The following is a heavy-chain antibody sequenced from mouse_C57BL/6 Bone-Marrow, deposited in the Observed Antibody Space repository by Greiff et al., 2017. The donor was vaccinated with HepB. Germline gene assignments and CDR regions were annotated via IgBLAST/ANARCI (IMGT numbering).Heavy chain of an antibody. CDR3: ARKQLRMDY. J-gene: IGHJ4*01. CDR2: ISSGGSYT. Sequence: EVKVVESGGDLVKPGGSLKLSCAASGFTFSSYGMSWVRQTPDKRLEWVATISSGGSYTYYPDSVKGRFTISRDNAKNTLYLQMNSLKSEDTAMYYCARKQLRMDYWGQGTSVTVSS. D-gene: IGHD3-2*02. V-gene: IGHV5-6*01. CDR1: GFTFSSYG.